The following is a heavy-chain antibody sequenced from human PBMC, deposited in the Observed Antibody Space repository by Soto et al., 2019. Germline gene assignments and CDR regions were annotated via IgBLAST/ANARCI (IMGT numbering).Heavy chain of an antibody. CDR1: GYTFSDYG. D-gene: IGHD5-12*01. CDR3: ARDRLRLPLDY. V-gene: IGHV1-18*04. CDR2: ISGYDGYT. J-gene: IGHJ4*01. Sequence: QIQLVQSGDEVKKPGASVKVSCKTSGYTFSDYGVNWVRLAPGQGLEWMGWISGYDGYTKYVQKFQGRVTMTTDTSTSTAYMELRSLRSDDTAVYYCARDRLRLPLDYWGHGTLVPVSS.